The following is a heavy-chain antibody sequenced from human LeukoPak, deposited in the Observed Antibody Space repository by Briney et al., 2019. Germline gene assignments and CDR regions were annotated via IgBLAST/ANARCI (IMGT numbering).Heavy chain of an antibody. CDR3: ARDYRPLPAVPRCPWGYYGMDV. D-gene: IGHD2-2*01. Sequence: GGSLRLSCAASGFTFSSYSMNWVRQAPGKGLEWVSSISSSSSYIYYADSVKGRFTISRDNAKNSLYLQMNSLRAEDTAVYYCARDYRPLPAVPRCPWGYYGMDVWGQGTTVTVSS. J-gene: IGHJ6*02. CDR2: ISSSSSYI. V-gene: IGHV3-21*01. CDR1: GFTFSSYS.